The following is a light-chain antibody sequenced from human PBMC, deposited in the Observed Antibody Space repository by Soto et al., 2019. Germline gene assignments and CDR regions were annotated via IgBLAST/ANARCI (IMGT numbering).Light chain of an antibody. CDR3: HQTFSTRSWT. CDR2: AAS. Sequence: DIQMTQSPSSLPASVGDRVTITCRASQSISSYLNWYQQKPGKAPKLLIYAASSLQSGVPSRFSGSGSGTDFTLTISTLQPEDFATYYCHQTFSTRSWTFGQGTKVDIK. V-gene: IGKV1-39*01. J-gene: IGKJ1*01. CDR1: QSISSY.